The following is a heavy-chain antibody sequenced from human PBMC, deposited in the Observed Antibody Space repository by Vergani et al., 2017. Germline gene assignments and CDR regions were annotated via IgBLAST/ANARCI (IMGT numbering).Heavy chain of an antibody. J-gene: IGHJ3*02. D-gene: IGHD6-19*01. CDR3: EKVGRSEVAGTFGAFDI. CDR1: GFTFIMHA. V-gene: IGHV3-23*01. Sequence: EVQLLESGGDLVQPGGSLRLSCAASGFTFIMHAMSWVRQAPGKGLEWVSTLSASDRRTHSTDSVKGRFTLSRVISKNTLFLHMNILRPEATAVYYCEKVGRSEVAGTFGAFDIWGQGTMVTVSS. CDR2: LSASDRRT.